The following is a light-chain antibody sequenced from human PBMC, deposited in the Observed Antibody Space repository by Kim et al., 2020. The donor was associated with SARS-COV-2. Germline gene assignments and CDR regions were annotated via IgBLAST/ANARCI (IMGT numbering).Light chain of an antibody. Sequence: GQPITISCTGTSSDVGGYNYVSWYQQHPGKAPKLMIYDVSKRPSGVSNRFSGSKSGNTASLTISGLQAEDEADYYCSSYTSSSTYVFGTGTKVTVL. CDR1: SSDVGGYNY. CDR2: DVS. CDR3: SSYTSSSTYV. J-gene: IGLJ1*01. V-gene: IGLV2-14*04.